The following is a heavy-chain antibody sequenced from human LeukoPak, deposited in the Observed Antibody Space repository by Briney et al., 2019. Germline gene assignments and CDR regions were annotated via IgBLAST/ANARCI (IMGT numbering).Heavy chain of an antibody. CDR1: GFTFSSYE. CDR2: ISSSGSTI. D-gene: IGHD1-26*01. Sequence: GGSLRLSCAASGFTFSSYEMNWVRQAPGKGLEWVSYISSSGSTIYYADSVKGRFTISGDNAKNTLYLQMNSLRVEDTAMYYCTRSGRGGAFDIWGRGTMVTVSS. V-gene: IGHV3-48*03. CDR3: TRSGRGGAFDI. J-gene: IGHJ3*02.